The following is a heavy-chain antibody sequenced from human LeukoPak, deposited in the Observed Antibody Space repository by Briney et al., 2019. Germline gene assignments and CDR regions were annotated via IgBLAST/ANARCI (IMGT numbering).Heavy chain of an antibody. J-gene: IGHJ4*02. CDR2: IYSGGST. Sequence: GGSLRLSCAVSRFTFSDYWMAWVRQAPGKGLEWVSVIYSGGSTYYADSVKGRFTISRDNSKNTLYLQMNSLRAEDTAVYYCASGIVAAGDYWGQGTLVTVSS. D-gene: IGHD6-13*01. CDR1: RFTFSDYW. V-gene: IGHV3-66*01. CDR3: ASGIVAAGDY.